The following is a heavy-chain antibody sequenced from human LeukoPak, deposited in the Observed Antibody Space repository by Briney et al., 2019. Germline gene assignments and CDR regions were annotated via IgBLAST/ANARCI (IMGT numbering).Heavy chain of an antibody. CDR3: ARDRTQCLSSNWYGPFDP. V-gene: IGHV4-39*07. J-gene: IGHJ5*02. CDR2: IYYSGST. D-gene: IGHD6-13*01. Sequence: SETLSLTCTVSGGGLSGISFYWGWIRQPPGKGLEWIGRIYYSGSTHYNPSLKSRPSISVVTSKNQFSLKLSSVSAADTAVYYSARDRTQCLSSNWYGPFDPWGQGTLVTVSS. CDR1: GGGLSGISFY.